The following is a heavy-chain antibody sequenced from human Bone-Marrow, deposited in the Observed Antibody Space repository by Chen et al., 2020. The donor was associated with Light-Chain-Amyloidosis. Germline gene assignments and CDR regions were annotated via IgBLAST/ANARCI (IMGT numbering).Heavy chain of an antibody. V-gene: IGHV3-30*02. Sequence: QVQLVESGGGGVQPGGSLSPSCAGSGFTFRSYGMHWVRQAQGKGLEWVAFIRYDGSNKYYADSVKGRFTISRDNSKNTLYLQMNSLRAEDTAVYYCAKDQQLVRHLFDYWGQGTLVTVSS. CDR3: AKDQQLVRHLFDY. J-gene: IGHJ4*02. D-gene: IGHD6-6*01. CDR2: IRYDGSNK. CDR1: GFTFRSYG.